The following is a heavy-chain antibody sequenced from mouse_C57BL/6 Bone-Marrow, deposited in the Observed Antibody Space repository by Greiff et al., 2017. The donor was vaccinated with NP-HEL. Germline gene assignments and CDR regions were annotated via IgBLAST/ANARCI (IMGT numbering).Heavy chain of an antibody. V-gene: IGHV1-26*01. J-gene: IGHJ3*01. D-gene: IGHD1-1*01. CDR1: GYTFTDYY. CDR3: ASRGDGSSYVTWFAY. Sequence: EVKLQQSGPELVKPGASVKISCKASGYTFTDYYMNWVKQSHGKSLEWIGDINPNNGGTSYNQKFKGKATLTVDKSSSTAYMELRSLTSEDSAVYYWASRGDGSSYVTWFAYWGQGTLVTVSA. CDR2: INPNNGGT.